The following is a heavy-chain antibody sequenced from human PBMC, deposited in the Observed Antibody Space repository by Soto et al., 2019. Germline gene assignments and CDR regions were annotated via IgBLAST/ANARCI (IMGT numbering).Heavy chain of an antibody. CDR1: GYTFTSYD. D-gene: IGHD1-20*01. CDR3: ARGRAITGAMPS. V-gene: IGHV1-8*01. CDR2: MNPNTGNT. J-gene: IGHJ5*02. Sequence: QVQLVQSGAEVKKPGASVKVSCKASGYTFTSYDINWVRQATGQGLEWMGWMNPNTGNTGYAQKFQGRVPMTRNTSISTAYMELSSLRSEDTAVYYCARGRAITGAMPSWGQGTLVTVSS.